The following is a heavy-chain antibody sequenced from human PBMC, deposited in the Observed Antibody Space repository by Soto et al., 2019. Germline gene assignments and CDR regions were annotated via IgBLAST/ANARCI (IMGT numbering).Heavy chain of an antibody. Sequence: ASVKVSCKASGYTFTSYAMHWVRQAPGQRLEWMGWTNAGNGNTKYSQKFQGRVTITRDTSASTAYMELSSLRSEDTAVYYCARDAPLGCSGGSCYYTDAFDIWGQGTMLTVSS. CDR3: ARDAPLGCSGGSCYYTDAFDI. CDR1: GYTFTSYA. CDR2: TNAGNGNT. J-gene: IGHJ3*02. V-gene: IGHV1-3*01. D-gene: IGHD2-15*01.